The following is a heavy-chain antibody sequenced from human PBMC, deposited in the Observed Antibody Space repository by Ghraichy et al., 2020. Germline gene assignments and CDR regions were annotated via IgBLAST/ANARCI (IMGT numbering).Heavy chain of an antibody. Sequence: SETLSLTCTVSGGSINSYYWSWIRQTPGQGLEWIGYIDYSGITNYNPSLKSRVTLSVDTSKNEVSLKLNSVTAADTGVYYCARDWGGENNYFDYWGQGKLVTVSS. CDR3: ARDWGGENNYFDY. J-gene: IGHJ4*02. V-gene: IGHV4-59*01. CDR2: IDYSGIT. CDR1: GGSINSYY. D-gene: IGHD7-27*01.